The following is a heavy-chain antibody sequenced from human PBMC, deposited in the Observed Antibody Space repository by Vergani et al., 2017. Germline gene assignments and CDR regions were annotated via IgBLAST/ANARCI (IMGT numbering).Heavy chain of an antibody. CDR1: WYNFTSFD. V-gene: IGHV1-8*01. CDR3: ARGVLDSKYRHNWFGP. CDR2: MNPKSGNT. D-gene: IGHD3/OR15-3a*01. Sequence: QEQLVQSGAEVRKPGASVKVSCTASWYNFTSFDINWVRLATGQGLEWMGWMNPKSGNTAYAAKFQGRITMTRDSSTDTAYMEMKSLRSEDTAIYFCARGVLDSKYRHNWFGPWGQGTVVTVSS. J-gene: IGHJ5*02.